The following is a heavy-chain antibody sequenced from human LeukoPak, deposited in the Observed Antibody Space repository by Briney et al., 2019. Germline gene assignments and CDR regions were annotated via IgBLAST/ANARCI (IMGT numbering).Heavy chain of an antibody. CDR2: IYNSVTT. CDR1: GDSISGYY. V-gene: IGHV4-59*13. Sequence: SETPSLTCTVSGDSISGYYWSWFRQPPGKGLEWIAYIYNSVTTNYSPSLKSRVTISLDTSKNQISLKLSSVTAADTAVYYCARFGHHLVPNYYYVDLWGRGTLVTVSS. CDR3: ARFGHHLVPNYYYVDL. D-gene: IGHD6-13*01. J-gene: IGHJ2*01.